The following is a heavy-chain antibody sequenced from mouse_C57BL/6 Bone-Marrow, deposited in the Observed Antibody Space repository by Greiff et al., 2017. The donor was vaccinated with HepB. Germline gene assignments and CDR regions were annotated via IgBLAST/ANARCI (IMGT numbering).Heavy chain of an antibody. CDR2: SRNKANDYTT. CDR1: GFTFSDFY. Sequence: EVKVVDSGGGLVQSGRSLRLSCATSGFTFSDFYMEWVRQAPGKGLEWIAASRNKANDYTTEYSASVKGRFIVSRDTSQSILYLQMNALRAEDTAIYYCARRGVYYYGSRTWGYFDVWGTGTTVTVSS. V-gene: IGHV7-1*01. D-gene: IGHD1-1*01. CDR3: ARRGVYYYGSRTWGYFDV. J-gene: IGHJ1*03.